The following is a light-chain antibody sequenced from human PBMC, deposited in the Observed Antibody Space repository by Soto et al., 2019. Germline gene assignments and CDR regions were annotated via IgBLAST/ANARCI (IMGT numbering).Light chain of an antibody. V-gene: IGLV3-1*01. CDR3: QAWDSSTAGII. CDR1: KLMDKY. J-gene: IGLJ2*01. CDR2: QDT. Sequence: SYELIQPPSVSVSPGQTASITCSGAKLMDKYVSWYQQRPGQSPVLVIYQDTKRPSGITARFSGSNSGYTATLTISGTQAIDEADYFCQAWDSSTAGIIFGGGTKLTVL.